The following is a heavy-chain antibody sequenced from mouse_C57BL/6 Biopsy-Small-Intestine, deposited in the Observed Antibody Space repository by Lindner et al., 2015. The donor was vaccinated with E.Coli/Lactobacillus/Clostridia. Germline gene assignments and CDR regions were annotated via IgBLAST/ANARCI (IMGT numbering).Heavy chain of an antibody. Sequence: VQLQESGGGLVQPKGSLKLSCAASGFSFNTYAMNWVRQAPGKGLEWVARIRSKSNNYATYYADSVKDRFTISRDDSESMLYLQMNNLKTEDTAMYYCVCYSNYWYFDVWGTGTTVTVSS. D-gene: IGHD2-5*01. J-gene: IGHJ1*03. CDR3: VCYSNYWYFDV. CDR1: GFSFNTYA. V-gene: IGHV10-1*01. CDR2: IRSKSNNYAT.